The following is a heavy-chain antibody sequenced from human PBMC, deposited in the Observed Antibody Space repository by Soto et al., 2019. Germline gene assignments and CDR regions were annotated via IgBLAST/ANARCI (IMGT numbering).Heavy chain of an antibody. V-gene: IGHV4-31*03. CDR1: GGSISSGGYY. Sequence: PSETLSLTCTVSGGSISSGGYYWSWIRQHPGKGLEWIGYIYYSGSTYYNPSLKSRVTISVDTSKNQFSLKLSSVTAADTAVYYCARAVTIVGATGPFDPWGQGTLVTVSS. J-gene: IGHJ5*02. CDR3: ARAVTIVGATGPFDP. D-gene: IGHD1-26*01. CDR2: IYYSGST.